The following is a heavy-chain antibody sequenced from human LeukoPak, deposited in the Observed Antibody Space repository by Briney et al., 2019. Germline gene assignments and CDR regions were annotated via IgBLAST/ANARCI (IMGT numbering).Heavy chain of an antibody. CDR2: ISGSGGST. Sequence: GGSLRLSCAASGFTFSSHAVSWVRQPPGKGLEWVSAISGSGGSTYYADSVKGRFTISRDNSKNTLYLQMNSLRAEDTAVFYCAKDRHLDGYNEFDYWGQGTLVTVSS. V-gene: IGHV3-23*01. D-gene: IGHD5-12*01. J-gene: IGHJ4*02. CDR1: GFTFSSHA. CDR3: AKDRHLDGYNEFDY.